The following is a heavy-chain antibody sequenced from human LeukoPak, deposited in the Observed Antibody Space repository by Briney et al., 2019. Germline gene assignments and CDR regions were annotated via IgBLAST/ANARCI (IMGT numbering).Heavy chain of an antibody. CDR2: ISSSSSSI. Sequence: PGGSLRLSCAASGLTFSYYYMSWSRQAPGKGLEWVSYISSSSSSIYYADSVKGRFTISRDNAKNSLYLQMNPLRAEDTAVDYCGRQPRTNTWGQGTLVTVSS. CDR1: GLTFSYYY. D-gene: IGHD1-14*01. V-gene: IGHV3-11*04. J-gene: IGHJ5*02. CDR3: GRQPRTNT.